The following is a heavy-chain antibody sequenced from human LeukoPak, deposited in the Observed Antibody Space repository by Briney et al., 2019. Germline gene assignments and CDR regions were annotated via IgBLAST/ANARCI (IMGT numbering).Heavy chain of an antibody. CDR1: GGTFSSYA. Sequence: SVNVSCKASGGTFSSYAISWVRQAPGQGLEWMGRIIPIFGIANYAQKFQGRVTITADKPTSTAYMELSSLRSEDTAVYYCAREGISPAYYYDSSGYLPPDYWGQGTLVTVSS. CDR3: AREGISPAYYYDSSGYLPPDY. V-gene: IGHV1-69*04. CDR2: IIPIFGIA. J-gene: IGHJ4*02. D-gene: IGHD3-22*01.